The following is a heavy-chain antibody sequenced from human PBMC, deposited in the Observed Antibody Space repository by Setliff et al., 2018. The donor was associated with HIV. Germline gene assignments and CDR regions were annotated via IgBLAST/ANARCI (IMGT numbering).Heavy chain of an antibody. CDR2: AHHSGDT. CDR3: ARGDTYYHDRSGYVKSALDAFDI. D-gene: IGHD3-22*01. J-gene: IGHJ3*02. CDR1: GGSITDFY. V-gene: IGHV4-4*08. Sequence: SETLSLTCAVSGGSITDFYWNWIRQPPGKGLEWIGFAHHSGDTRYNPSLKSRVTISVDMSKNQFSLRLNSVTAADTAVYHCARGDTYYHDRSGYVKSALDAFDIWGRGTMVTVSS.